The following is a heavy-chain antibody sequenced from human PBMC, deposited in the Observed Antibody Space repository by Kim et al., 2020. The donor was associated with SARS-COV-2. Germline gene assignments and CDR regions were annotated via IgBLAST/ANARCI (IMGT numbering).Heavy chain of an antibody. V-gene: IGHV4-59*01. J-gene: IGHJ3*02. D-gene: IGHD1-26*01. CDR2: FYHSGSF. CDR3: ARGGGATMSTLGAFDI. Sequence: SETLSLTCTVSGDSISSYYWSWIRQTPGKGLEWIGYFYHSGSFNYNPSLKSRVTISVDTSKNHFSLKLNYVTAADTAVYYCARGGGATMSTLGAFDIWGQGTIVTVSS. CDR1: GDSISSYY.